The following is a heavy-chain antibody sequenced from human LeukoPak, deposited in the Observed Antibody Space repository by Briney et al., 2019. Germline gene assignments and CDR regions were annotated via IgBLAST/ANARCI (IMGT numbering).Heavy chain of an antibody. D-gene: IGHD2-15*01. CDR2: IYYSGST. CDR1: GGSISSSSYY. CDR3: ARDEEYCSGLNCYSGLDH. J-gene: IGHJ4*02. Sequence: SETLSLTCTVSGGSISSSSYYWGWIRQPPGKGLEWIGSIYYSGSTYYNPSLKSRVTISVDTSKNQFSLKLSSVTAADTAVYYCARDEEYCSGLNCYSGLDHWGQGTLVTVSS. V-gene: IGHV4-39*02.